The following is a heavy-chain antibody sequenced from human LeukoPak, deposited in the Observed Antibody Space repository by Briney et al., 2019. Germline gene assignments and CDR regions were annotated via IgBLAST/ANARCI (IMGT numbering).Heavy chain of an antibody. D-gene: IGHD3-22*01. CDR2: INPDSGGT. CDR1: GYTFTGYY. V-gene: IGHV1-2*02. CDR3: ARDPSGDSSGYPFDY. J-gene: IGHJ4*02. Sequence: ASVKVSCKPSGYTFTGYYMQWVRQAPGQGLGWMGWINPDSGGTTYAQKFQGRVTMTRDTSISTAYVELSRLRSDDTAVYYCARDPSGDSSGYPFDYWGQGTLVTVSS.